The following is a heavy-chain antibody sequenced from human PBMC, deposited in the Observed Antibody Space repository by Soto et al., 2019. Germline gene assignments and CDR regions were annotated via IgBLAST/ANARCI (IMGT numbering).Heavy chain of an antibody. V-gene: IGHV1-69*08. D-gene: IGHD1-26*01. Sequence: QVQLVQSGAEVKKPGSSVKVSCTASGGTFSRYTISWVRLAPGQGLEWMGRIIPILGIANYAQKFQGRVTITADKSTSTAYMELSSLRSEDTAVYYCARDSGSYLGFDYWGQGTLVTVAS. CDR3: ARDSGSYLGFDY. CDR2: IIPILGIA. CDR1: GGTFSRYT. J-gene: IGHJ4*02.